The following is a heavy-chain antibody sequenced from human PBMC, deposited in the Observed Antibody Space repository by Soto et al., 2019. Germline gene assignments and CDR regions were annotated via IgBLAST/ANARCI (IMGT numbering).Heavy chain of an antibody. CDR2: INHSGSS. Sequence: SETLSLTCAVHGGSFSGFYWTWIRKPTGKGLEWIGEINHSGSSNYNPPLKSRVTMSLDTSRNQFSLSLNSVTAADTAVYYCARMAGPWYFDLWGRGTLVTVSS. V-gene: IGHV4-34*01. CDR1: GGSFSGFY. CDR3: ARMAGPWYFDL. J-gene: IGHJ2*01.